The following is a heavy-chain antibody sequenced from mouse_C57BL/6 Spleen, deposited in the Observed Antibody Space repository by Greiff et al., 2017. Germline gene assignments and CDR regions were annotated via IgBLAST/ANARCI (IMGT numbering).Heavy chain of an antibody. CDR2: ISYDGSN. V-gene: IGHV3-6*01. CDR3: ARDKDAGAFAY. CDR1: GYSITSGYY. D-gene: IGHD4-1*01. J-gene: IGHJ3*01. Sequence: EVKLMESGPGLVKPSQSLSLTCSVTGYSITSGYYWNWIRQFPGNKLEWMGYISYDGSNNYNPSLKNRISITRDTSKNQFFLKLNSVTTEDTATYYCARDKDAGAFAYWGQGTLVTVSA.